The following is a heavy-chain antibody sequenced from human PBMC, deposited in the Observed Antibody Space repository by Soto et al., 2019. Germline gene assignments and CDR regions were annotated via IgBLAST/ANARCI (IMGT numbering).Heavy chain of an antibody. CDR1: GGSISSYY. CDR2: IYYSGST. D-gene: IGHD6-13*01. CDR3: ARVVAAARAGMAF. V-gene: IGHV4-59*01. Sequence: SETLSLTCTVSGGSISSYYWSWIRQPPGKGLEWIGYIYYSGSTNYNPSLKSRVTISVDTSKNQFSLKLSSVTAADTAAYYCARVVAAARAGMAFWGQGSSVTVSS. J-gene: IGHJ6*02.